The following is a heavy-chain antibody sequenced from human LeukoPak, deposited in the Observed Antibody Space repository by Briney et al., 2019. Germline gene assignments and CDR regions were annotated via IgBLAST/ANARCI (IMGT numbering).Heavy chain of an antibody. J-gene: IGHJ3*02. D-gene: IGHD3-16*01. Sequence: GGSLRLSCAASGFTFSSYGMHWVRQAPGKGLEWVAVIWYDGSNKYYADSVKGRFTISRDNSKNTLYLQMNSLRAEHTAVYYCAKGTDLLRHSEDAFDIWGQGTMVTVSS. CDR3: AKGTDLLRHSEDAFDI. V-gene: IGHV3-33*06. CDR1: GFTFSSYG. CDR2: IWYDGSNK.